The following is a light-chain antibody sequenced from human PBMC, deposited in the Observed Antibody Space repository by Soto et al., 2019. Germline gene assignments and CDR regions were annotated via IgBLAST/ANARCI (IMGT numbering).Light chain of an antibody. Sequence: QSVLTQAPSASGTPGQRVTISCSGSSSNIGSNTVNWYQQLPGTAPKLLIYSNNQRPSGVPDRFSGSKSGTSASLAISGLQSEDEADYYCAASDDSMNGGYVFGTGTKVTVL. V-gene: IGLV1-44*01. CDR3: AASDDSMNGGYV. J-gene: IGLJ1*01. CDR2: SNN. CDR1: SSNIGSNT.